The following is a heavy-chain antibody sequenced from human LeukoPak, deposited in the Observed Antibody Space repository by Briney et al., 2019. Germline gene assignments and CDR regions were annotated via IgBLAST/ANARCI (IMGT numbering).Heavy chain of an antibody. J-gene: IGHJ3*02. CDR1: GYTFTSYA. V-gene: IGHV1-3*01. CDR3: ARDTEPRSGATDFDAFDI. CDR2: INAGNGNT. D-gene: IGHD1-26*01. Sequence: GASVNVSFKASGYTFTSYAMHWVRQAPGQRLEWMGWINAGNGNTKYSQKFQGRVTVTRDTSASTAYMELSSLRSEDTAVYYCARDTEPRSGATDFDAFDIWGQGTMVTVSS.